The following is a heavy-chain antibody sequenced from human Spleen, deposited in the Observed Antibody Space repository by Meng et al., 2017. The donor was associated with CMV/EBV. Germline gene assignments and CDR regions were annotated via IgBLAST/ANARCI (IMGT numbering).Heavy chain of an antibody. Sequence: ASVKVSCKASGYTFTGYYMHWVRQAPGQGLEWMGWMNPNSGETTYEQRFQGRVTMTRDTSINTVYMEMSSLRSDDTAVYYCARDGSGRSDYWGQGTLVTVSS. CDR2: MNPNSGET. V-gene: IGHV1-2*02. D-gene: IGHD3-10*01. J-gene: IGHJ4*02. CDR3: ARDGSGRSDY. CDR1: GYTFTGYY.